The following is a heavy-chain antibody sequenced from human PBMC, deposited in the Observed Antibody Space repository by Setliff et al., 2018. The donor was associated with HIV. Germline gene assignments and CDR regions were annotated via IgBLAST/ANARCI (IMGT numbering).Heavy chain of an antibody. J-gene: IGHJ6*03. D-gene: IGHD3-10*01. CDR2: IYHGGTT. CDR3: ASQTMAHYYYYMDV. Sequence: SETLSLTCSVSGGPISSNNYYWGWIRQPPGKGLEWIGSIYHGGTTFYNPSLKSRVTISVDKSNNQFSLKLNSVTAADTAVYHCASQTMAHYYYYMDVWGKGTTVTV. V-gene: IGHV4-39*01. CDR1: GGPISSNNYY.